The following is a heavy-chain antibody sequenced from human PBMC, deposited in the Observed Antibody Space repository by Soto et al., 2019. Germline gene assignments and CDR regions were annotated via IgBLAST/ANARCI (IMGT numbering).Heavy chain of an antibody. CDR3: TTDNCRSSTCYLNY. CDR2: IKSKIVGETT. J-gene: IGHJ4*02. D-gene: IGHD2-2*01. Sequence: GWSLRLSCAASGIPFNTTYMNWVRQAPGKGLEWVGRIKSKIVGETTDFSAPVKGRFALSRDDSKNTVSLQMNSLKSEDTAIYYCTTDNCRSSTCYLNYWGQGALVTVSA. V-gene: IGHV3-15*07. CDR1: GIPFNTTY.